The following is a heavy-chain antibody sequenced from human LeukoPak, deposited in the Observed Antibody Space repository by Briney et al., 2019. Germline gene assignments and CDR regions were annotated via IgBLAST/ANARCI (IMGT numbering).Heavy chain of an antibody. Sequence: ASVKISCKSSGYTFTSYYMYWVRQAPGQGLEWMGIINPSGGSTSYAQKFQGRVTMTRDTSTSTVYMELSSLRSEDTAVYYCARDSGMVRGTVDYWGQGTLVTVSS. V-gene: IGHV1-46*01. CDR3: ARDSGMVRGTVDY. D-gene: IGHD3-10*01. J-gene: IGHJ4*02. CDR1: GYTFTSYY. CDR2: INPSGGST.